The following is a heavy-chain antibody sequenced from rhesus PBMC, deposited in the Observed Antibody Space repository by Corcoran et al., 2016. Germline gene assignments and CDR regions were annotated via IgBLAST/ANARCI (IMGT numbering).Heavy chain of an antibody. CDR3: ARGHNWNYGAFDF. CDR1: GYSISSGYG. Sequence: QVQLQESGPGLVKPSETLSLTCAVSGYSISSGYGWSWIRQPPWKGLEWIGYIGGSSGSTNYNPSLKSRVTISKDTSKNQFSLKLSSVTAADTAVYYCARGHNWNYGAFDFWGQGLRVTVSS. V-gene: IGHV4-127*01. J-gene: IGHJ3*01. D-gene: IGHD1-26*01. CDR2: IGGSSGST.